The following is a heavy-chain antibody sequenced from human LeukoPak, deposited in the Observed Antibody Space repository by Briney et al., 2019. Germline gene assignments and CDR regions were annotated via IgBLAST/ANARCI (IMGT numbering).Heavy chain of an antibody. Sequence: GASVKVSCKASGYTFTSYYMHWVRQAPGQGLEWMGIINPSGGSTSYAQKFQGRVTITADESTSTAYMELSSLRSEDTAVYYCARGLAYCGGDCYSVDKEPTYYYYYYMDVWGKGTTVTISS. D-gene: IGHD2-21*02. CDR1: GYTFTSYY. V-gene: IGHV1-46*01. CDR3: ARGLAYCGGDCYSVDKEPTYYYYYYMDV. CDR2: INPSGGST. J-gene: IGHJ6*03.